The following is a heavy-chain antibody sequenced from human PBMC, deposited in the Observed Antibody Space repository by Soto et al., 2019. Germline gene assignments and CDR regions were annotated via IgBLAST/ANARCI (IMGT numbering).Heavy chain of an antibody. CDR3: TTDDYVSASDRIRWAD. V-gene: IGHV3-15*01. Sequence: GGSLRLSCAASGFTFSRAWMSWVRQAPGKGLEWVARIKSKIDGGTTDHAAPVRGRFTISRDDSKNTLYLQMDSLQIEDTAVYYCTTDDYVSASDRIRWADWGQGALVSVSS. CDR1: GFTFSRAW. J-gene: IGHJ4*02. D-gene: IGHD3-16*02. CDR2: IKSKIDGGTT.